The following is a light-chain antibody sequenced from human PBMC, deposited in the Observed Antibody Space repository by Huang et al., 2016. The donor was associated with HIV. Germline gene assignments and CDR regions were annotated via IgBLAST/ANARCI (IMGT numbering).Light chain of an antibody. CDR2: WAS. CDR3: QQYYSSPQT. CDR1: QRVYSSSTIKDY. V-gene: IGKV4-1*01. Sequence: DIIMTQSPDSLAVSLGERATLKCRSSQRVYSSSTIKDYMAWFQQKPGQPPRLLLFWASTREAGVPDRFSGSGSGTHFTLTIANLEAEDAAIYYCQQYYSSPQTFGQGTRVEVK. J-gene: IGKJ1*01.